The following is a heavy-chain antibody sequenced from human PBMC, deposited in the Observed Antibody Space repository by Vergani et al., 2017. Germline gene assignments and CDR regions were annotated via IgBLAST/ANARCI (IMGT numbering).Heavy chain of an antibody. CDR2: IYYSGST. Sequence: QVQLQQWGAGLLKPSETLSLTCAVYGGSFSGYYWSWIRQPPGKGLEWIGSIYYSGSTNYNPSLKSRVTISVDTSKNQFSLKLSSVTAADTAVYYCASALRDYDGWYYFDYWGQGTLVTVSS. CDR3: ASALRDYDGWYYFDY. J-gene: IGHJ4*02. CDR1: GGSFSGYY. V-gene: IGHV4-34*01. D-gene: IGHD4-17*01.